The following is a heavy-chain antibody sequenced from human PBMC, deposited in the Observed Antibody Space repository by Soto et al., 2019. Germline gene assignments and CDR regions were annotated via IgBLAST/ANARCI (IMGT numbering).Heavy chain of an antibody. Sequence: EVQLVESGGGLVQPGRSLRLSCAASGFTFDDYAMHWVRQGPGKGLEWVSSISWNSGNLGYADSVKGRFTISRDNAKHSLYLQMNSLRGEDTALYSCAKGASTTVFAFNDYWGQGTLVTVSS. J-gene: IGHJ4*02. CDR3: AKGASTTVFAFNDY. D-gene: IGHD4-17*01. CDR1: GFTFDDYA. CDR2: ISWNSGNL. V-gene: IGHV3-9*01.